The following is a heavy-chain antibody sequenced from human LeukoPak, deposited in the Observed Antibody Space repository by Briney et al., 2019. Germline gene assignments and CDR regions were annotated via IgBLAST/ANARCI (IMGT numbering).Heavy chain of an antibody. CDR1: DYSIRGGYD. CDR3: ARQNIVVVVAATPGAFDI. CDR2: LYHSGSA. D-gene: IGHD2-15*01. V-gene: IGHV4-38-2*01. Sequence: SETLSLTCDVSDYSIRGGYDWGWIRQPPGKGLEWIGSLYHSGSAYYSPSLKSRVTISLDTSNNELSLRLSSVTAADTAIYYCARQNIVVVVAATPGAFDIWGQGTLVTVSS. J-gene: IGHJ3*02.